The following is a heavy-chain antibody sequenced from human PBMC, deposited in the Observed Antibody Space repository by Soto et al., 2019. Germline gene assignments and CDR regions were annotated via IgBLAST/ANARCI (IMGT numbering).Heavy chain of an antibody. Sequence: GGSLRLSCAASGFTFSNAWMNWVRQAPGKGLEWVGRIKSKTDGGTTDYAAPVKGRFTISRDDSKNTLYLQMNSLKTEDTAVYYCARVSGSYSRPGYYYGMDVWGQGTTVTVSS. CDR2: IKSKTDGGTT. D-gene: IGHD1-26*01. CDR3: ARVSGSYSRPGYYYGMDV. CDR1: GFTFSNAW. J-gene: IGHJ6*02. V-gene: IGHV3-15*07.